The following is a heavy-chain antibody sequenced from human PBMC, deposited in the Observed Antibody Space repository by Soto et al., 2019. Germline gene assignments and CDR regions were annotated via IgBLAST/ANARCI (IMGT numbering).Heavy chain of an antibody. V-gene: IGHV1-18*04. CDR1: GYTFTSYG. CDR2: ISAYIGNT. Sequence: QVQLVQSGAEVKKPGASVKVSCKASGYTFTSYGISWVRQAPGQGLEWMGWISAYIGNTNYAQKLQGRVTMTTDTSTSTAYMELRSLRSDDTAVYYCAREARYYDFWSGYYIIDYWGQGTLVTVSS. D-gene: IGHD3-3*01. J-gene: IGHJ4*02. CDR3: AREARYYDFWSGYYIIDY.